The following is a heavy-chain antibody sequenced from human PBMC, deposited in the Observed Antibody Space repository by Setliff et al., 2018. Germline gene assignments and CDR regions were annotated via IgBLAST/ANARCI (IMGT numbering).Heavy chain of an antibody. CDR3: ARARYCSGGSCYWTWFGP. J-gene: IGHJ5*02. CDR2: IHTSGST. Sequence: PSETLSLTCTVSGGSFSGYYWSWIRQPPGKGLEWIGYIHTSGSTNYNPSLKSRVTISVDSSINQFSLKLNSVTAADTAVYYCARARYCSGGSCYWTWFGPWGQGTLVTV. D-gene: IGHD2-15*01. CDR1: GGSFSGYY. V-gene: IGHV4-4*08.